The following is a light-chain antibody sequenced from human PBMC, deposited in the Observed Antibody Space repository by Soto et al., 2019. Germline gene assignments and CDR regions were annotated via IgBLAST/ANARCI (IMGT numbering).Light chain of an antibody. CDR1: QSIGSH. CDR3: QQSYSTPLT. CDR2: GAS. V-gene: IGKV1-39*01. Sequence: DIQMTQSPSSLSASVGVRVIITCRASQSIGSHFNWYQQKPGKAPKLLIYGASSLQSGVPSRFSGSGSGTDFTLTISSLQPEDFATYYCQQSYSTPLTFGGGTKVEI. J-gene: IGKJ4*01.